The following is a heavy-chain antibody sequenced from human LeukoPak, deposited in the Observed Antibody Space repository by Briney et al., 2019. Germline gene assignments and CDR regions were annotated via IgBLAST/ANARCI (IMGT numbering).Heavy chain of an antibody. Sequence: NPSETLSLTCTVSGDSINNYYWSWIRQPPGKGLEWSGYIFYSGGTKYNPSLKSRVAISIAMSKNQFSLNLNSVTAADTAVYYCARVGYSSGWYDFDYWGQGTLVTVSS. CDR3: ARVGYSSGWYDFDY. D-gene: IGHD6-19*01. J-gene: IGHJ4*02. V-gene: IGHV4-59*01. CDR2: IFYSGGT. CDR1: GDSINNYY.